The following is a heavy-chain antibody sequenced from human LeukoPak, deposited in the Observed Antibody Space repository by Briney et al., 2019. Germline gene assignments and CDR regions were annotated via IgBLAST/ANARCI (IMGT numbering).Heavy chain of an antibody. CDR2: IYHSGST. D-gene: IGHD6-13*01. V-gene: IGHV4-38-2*02. J-gene: IGHJ4*02. CDR1: GYSISSGYY. CDR3: ASMPGTNDY. Sequence: SETLSLTCTVSGYSISSGYYWGWIRQPPGQGLEWIGSIYHSGSTYYNPSLKSRVTISVDTSKNQFSLKLSSVTAADTAVYYCASMPGTNDYWGQGTLVTVSS.